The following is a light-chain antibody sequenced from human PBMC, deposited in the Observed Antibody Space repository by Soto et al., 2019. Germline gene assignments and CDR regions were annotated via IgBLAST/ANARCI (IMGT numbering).Light chain of an antibody. J-gene: IGLJ3*02. CDR2: GVS. V-gene: IGLV2-8*01. Sequence: QSALTQPPSASGSPGQSVTISCTGTSSDVGGYNYVSWYQQHPGKAPKLMIYGVSKRPSGVSDRFSGSKSGNTASLTVSGLPAYYHPHYYFGSYAAMNNWVFVVGTKVTLL. CDR3: GSYAAMNNWV. CDR1: SSDVGGYNY.